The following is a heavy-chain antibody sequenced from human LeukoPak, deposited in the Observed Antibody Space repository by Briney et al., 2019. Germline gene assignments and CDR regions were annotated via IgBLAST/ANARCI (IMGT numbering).Heavy chain of an antibody. V-gene: IGHV1-18*01. CDR1: GYTFTSYG. CDR3: ARDRGHVEGVSRLGELSLYRKFDY. J-gene: IGHJ4*02. CDR2: ISAYNGNT. Sequence: ASVKVSCKASGYTFTSYGISWVRQAPGQGLEWMGWISAYNGNTNYAQKLQGRVTMTTDTSTSTAYMELRSLRSDDTAVYYCARDRGHVEGVSRLGELSLYRKFDYWGQGTLVTVSS. D-gene: IGHD3-16*02.